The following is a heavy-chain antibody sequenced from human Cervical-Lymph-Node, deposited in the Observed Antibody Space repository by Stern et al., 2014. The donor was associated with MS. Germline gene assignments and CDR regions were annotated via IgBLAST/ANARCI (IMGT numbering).Heavy chain of an antibody. CDR1: GYTFTSYA. CDR2: INAGHGNT. D-gene: IGHD3-16*01. V-gene: IGHV1-3*01. Sequence: QVQLMQSGAEVKKPGASVKVSCKASGYTFTSYALHWVRQAPGQRLEWMGGINAGHGNTKYSQKFQGRVTITRDTSPSTAYMELSSLRSEDTAVYYCARNRVWGGTDYWGQGTLVTVSS. J-gene: IGHJ4*02. CDR3: ARNRVWGGTDY.